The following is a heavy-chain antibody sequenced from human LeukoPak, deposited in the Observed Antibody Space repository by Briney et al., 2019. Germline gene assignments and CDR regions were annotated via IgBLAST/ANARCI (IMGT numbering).Heavy chain of an antibody. J-gene: IGHJ4*02. Sequence: GGSLRLSCAASGFTFSSYNMNWVRQAPGKGLEWVSSISSSRSYIYYADSVKGRFTISRDTAKNSLYLQMDSLRAEDTAVYYRARDPANGAFDYWGQGTLVTVSS. D-gene: IGHD2-2*01. CDR1: GFTFSSYN. V-gene: IGHV3-21*01. CDR3: ARDPANGAFDY. CDR2: ISSSRSYI.